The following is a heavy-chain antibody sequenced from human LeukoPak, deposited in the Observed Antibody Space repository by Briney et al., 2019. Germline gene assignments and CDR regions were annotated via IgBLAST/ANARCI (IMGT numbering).Heavy chain of an antibody. J-gene: IGHJ6*02. V-gene: IGHV4-30-4*01. CDR1: GGSISSGDYY. Sequence: SETLSLTCTVSGGSISSGDYYWSWIRQPPGKGLEWIGYIYYSGSTYYNPSLKSRVTISLDTSKNQFSLKLSSVAAADTAVYYCARDRGTQLPAWAGMDVWGQGTTVTVSS. D-gene: IGHD1-14*01. CDR2: IYYSGST. CDR3: ARDRGTQLPAWAGMDV.